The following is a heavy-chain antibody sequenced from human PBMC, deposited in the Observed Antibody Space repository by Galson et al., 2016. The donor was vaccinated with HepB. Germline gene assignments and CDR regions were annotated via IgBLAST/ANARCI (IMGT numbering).Heavy chain of an antibody. CDR1: GDSISSYS. CDR2: IYNGGST. CDR3: ARQRRWSAPFDY. J-gene: IGHJ4*02. D-gene: IGHD2-15*01. Sequence: SETLSLTCTVSGDSISSYSWTWIRQPPGKGLEWIGHIYNGGSTSYNPSLKSRVAMSGDTSKNQFSLKLRSVTAAYTAVYYCARQRRWSAPFDYWGQGTLVTVSS. V-gene: IGHV4-4*07.